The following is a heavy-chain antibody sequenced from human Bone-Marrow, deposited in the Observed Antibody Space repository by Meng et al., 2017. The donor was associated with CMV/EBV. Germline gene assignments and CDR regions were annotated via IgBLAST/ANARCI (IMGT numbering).Heavy chain of an antibody. CDR1: GFTFSSYS. CDR3: ARDPTPRFDFWSGYSPSYFDL. J-gene: IGHJ2*01. D-gene: IGHD3-3*01. V-gene: IGHV3-20*04. Sequence: GESLKISCAASGFTFSSYSMNWVRQAPGKGLEWVSGINWNGGSTSFADSVKGRFTISRDNTKKSLYLQMNSLRAEDTALYYCARDPTPRFDFWSGYSPSYFDLWGRGTLVTVSS. CDR2: INWNGGST.